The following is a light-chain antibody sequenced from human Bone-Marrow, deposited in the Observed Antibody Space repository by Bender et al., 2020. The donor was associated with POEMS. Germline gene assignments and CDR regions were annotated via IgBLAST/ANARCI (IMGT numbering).Light chain of an antibody. J-gene: IGLJ2*01. Sequence: QSALTQPASVSGSPGQSITISCSGASGDVGYFNLVSWYQQHPGKAPKLMVYEGTERPSGVSDRFSGSKSGNTASLTISGLQAEDEAHYYCCSYAGTSTPVVFGGGTKLTVL. CDR3: CSYAGTSTPVV. CDR2: EGT. CDR1: SGDVGYFNL. V-gene: IGLV2-23*01.